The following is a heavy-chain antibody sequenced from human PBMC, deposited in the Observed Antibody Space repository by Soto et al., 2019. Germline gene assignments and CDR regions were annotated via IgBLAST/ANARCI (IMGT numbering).Heavy chain of an antibody. J-gene: IGHJ6*03. CDR3: ARLGGYYYLDV. V-gene: IGHV4-59*12. CDR2: IYDSGST. Sequence: QVQLQESGPGLVKPSETLSLTCTVSGGSISSYYWRWIRQPPGKGLECIGYIYDSGSTNYNPSLKSRVTTSLETSKNHFSLKLSSVTPADTAVYYCARLGGYYYLDVWGKGTTVTVSS. CDR1: GGSISSYY. D-gene: IGHD3-10*01.